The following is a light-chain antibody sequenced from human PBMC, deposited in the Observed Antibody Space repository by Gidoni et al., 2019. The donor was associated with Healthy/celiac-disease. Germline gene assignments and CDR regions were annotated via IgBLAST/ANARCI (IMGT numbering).Light chain of an antibody. Sequence: DIQMTQSPSSLSASVGARVTITCQASQDISNYFTWYQQKPGKAPKLLIYDASNLETGVPSRFSGSGSGTDFTFTISSLQPEDIATYYCQQYDNLPPYTFGQGTKLEIK. CDR3: QQYDNLPPYT. J-gene: IGKJ2*01. CDR2: DAS. CDR1: QDISNY. V-gene: IGKV1-33*01.